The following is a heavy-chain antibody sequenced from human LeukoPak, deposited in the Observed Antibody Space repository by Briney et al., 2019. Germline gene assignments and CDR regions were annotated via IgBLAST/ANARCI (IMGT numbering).Heavy chain of an antibody. CDR3: ARDYPAFVRVAGGWFDP. D-gene: IGHD2-8*02. Sequence: SETLSLTCAVYGGSFSDYYWSWIRQPAGKGLEWIGRVYTSGGSTSNPSLQSRVTMSVDTSKNQFSLKLSSVTAADTAVYYCARDYPAFVRVAGGWFDPWGQGALVTVSS. V-gene: IGHV4-59*10. J-gene: IGHJ5*02. CDR1: GGSFSDYY. CDR2: VYTSGGS.